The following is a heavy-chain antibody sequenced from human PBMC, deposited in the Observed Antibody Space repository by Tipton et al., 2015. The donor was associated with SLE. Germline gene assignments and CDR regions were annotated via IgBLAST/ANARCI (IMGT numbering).Heavy chain of an antibody. Sequence: TLSLTCTVSGGSISSSSYYWGWIRQPPGKGLEWIGSIYYSGNTYYNPSLRSRVIISVDTSKNQFSLKLSSMTAADTAVYYCARGVAGYFMYCYMDVWGQGTMVTVSS. V-gene: IGHV4-39*07. CDR3: ARGVAGYFMYCYMDV. D-gene: IGHD2-15*01. J-gene: IGHJ3*01. CDR1: GGSISSSSYY. CDR2: IYYSGNT.